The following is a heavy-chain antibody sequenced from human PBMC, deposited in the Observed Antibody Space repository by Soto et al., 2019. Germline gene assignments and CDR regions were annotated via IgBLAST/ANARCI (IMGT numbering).Heavy chain of an antibody. CDR3: TTPLYSSSYYDAFDI. D-gene: IGHD6-6*01. CDR1: GFTFSNAW. CDR2: IKSKTDGGTT. Sequence: EVQLVESGGGLVKPGGSLRLSCAASGFTFSNAWMSWVRQAPGKGLEWVGRIKSKTDGGTTDYAAPVKGRFTISRDDSKNTLYLQMNSLKTEDTAVCYCTTPLYSSSYYDAFDIWGQGTMVTVSS. V-gene: IGHV3-15*01. J-gene: IGHJ3*02.